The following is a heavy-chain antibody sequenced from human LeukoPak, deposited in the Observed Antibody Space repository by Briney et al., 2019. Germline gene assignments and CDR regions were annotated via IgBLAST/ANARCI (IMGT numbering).Heavy chain of an antibody. CDR2: ISGSGGGT. CDR3: AKGNGYQWYYYYMDV. Sequence: GGSLRLSCAASGFTFSSYAMSWVRQAPGKGLEWVSAISGSGGGTYYADAVKGGCTISRDNSKNTLYLQMNSLRAEDTAVYYCAKGNGYQWYYYYMDVWGKGTTVTVSS. V-gene: IGHV3-23*01. CDR1: GFTFSSYA. D-gene: IGHD2-2*01. J-gene: IGHJ6*03.